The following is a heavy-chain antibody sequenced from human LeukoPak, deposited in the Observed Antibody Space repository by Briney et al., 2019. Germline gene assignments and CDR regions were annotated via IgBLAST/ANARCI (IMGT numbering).Heavy chain of an antibody. Sequence: PSGTLSLTCAVSGYSISSGYYWGWIRQPPGKGLEWIGSIYHSGSTYYNPSLKSRVTISVDTSKNQFSLKLSSVTAADTAVYYCARSFLVPAAPSFDIWGQGTMVTVSS. CDR3: ARSFLVPAAPSFDI. V-gene: IGHV4-38-2*01. CDR1: GYSISSGYY. D-gene: IGHD2-2*01. J-gene: IGHJ3*02. CDR2: IYHSGST.